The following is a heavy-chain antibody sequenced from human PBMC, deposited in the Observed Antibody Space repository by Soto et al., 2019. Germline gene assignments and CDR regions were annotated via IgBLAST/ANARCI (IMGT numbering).Heavy chain of an antibody. V-gene: IGHV1-3*01. CDR2: INSGNGNT. D-gene: IGHD3-10*01. J-gene: IGHJ5*02. CDR1: GYTFTSYT. CDR3: ARSSFGYTWFDP. Sequence: ASVKVSCKASGYTFTSYTMHWVRQAPGQRLEWMGWINSGNGNTKYLQNFQGRVTITRDTSASTAYMELNSLRLEDTAVYYCARSSFGYTWFDPWGQGTLVTVPQ.